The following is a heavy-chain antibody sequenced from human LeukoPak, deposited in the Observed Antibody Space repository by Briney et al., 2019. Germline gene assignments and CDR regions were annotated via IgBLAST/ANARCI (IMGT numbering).Heavy chain of an antibody. Sequence: GGSLRLFCAASVFIFNTYSMNWVRQAPGKGLEWVSYISSSGSTIYYADTVKGRFTISRDDAKNSLFLQMDSLRAADTAVYYCASDLRRYGDWFDPWGQGTLVTVSA. V-gene: IGHV3-48*04. J-gene: IGHJ5*02. CDR1: VFIFNTYS. D-gene: IGHD3-9*01. CDR3: ASDLRRYGDWFDP. CDR2: ISSSGSTI.